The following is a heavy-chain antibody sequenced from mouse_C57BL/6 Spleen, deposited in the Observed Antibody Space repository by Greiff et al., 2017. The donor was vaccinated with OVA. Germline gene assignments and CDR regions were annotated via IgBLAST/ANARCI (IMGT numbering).Heavy chain of an antibody. CDR3: ASSNYGKGLDY. CDR2: IYPGDGGT. V-gene: IGHV1-82*01. CDR1: GYAFSSSW. D-gene: IGHD2-1*01. J-gene: IGHJ2*01. Sequence: VQLQQPGPELVKPGASVKISCKASGYAFSSSWMNWVKQRPGKGLEWIGRIYPGDGGTNYNGKFKGKATLTVDKSSSTAYMQLSSLTSEDSAVYCCASSNYGKGLDYWGQGTTLTVSA.